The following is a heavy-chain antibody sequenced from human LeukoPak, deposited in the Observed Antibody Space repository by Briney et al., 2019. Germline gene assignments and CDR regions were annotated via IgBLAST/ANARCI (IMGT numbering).Heavy chain of an antibody. J-gene: IGHJ4*02. D-gene: IGHD2-15*01. V-gene: IGHV3-49*02. CDR2: KTNGATA. Sequence: KTNGATAEYAASVKRRFSISRDHSKSIAYLQMNSLKTEDTAVYYCARLIVVVVAASSYFDSWGQGTRVTVSS. CDR3: ARLIVVVVAASSYFDS.